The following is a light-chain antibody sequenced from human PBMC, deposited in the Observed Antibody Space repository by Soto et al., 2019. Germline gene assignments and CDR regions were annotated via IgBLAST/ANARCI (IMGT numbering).Light chain of an antibody. CDR1: QGISSY. J-gene: IGKJ1*01. V-gene: IGKV1-9*01. CDR3: QQFNSYPRT. CDR2: AAS. Sequence: DIQLTQSPSFLSASVGDRVTITCRASQGISSYLAWYQQKPGKAPKLLIYAASTLQSGVPSRVSGSGSGTEFTLTISSLQPEDFATYYCQQFNSYPRTFGQGTKVEIK.